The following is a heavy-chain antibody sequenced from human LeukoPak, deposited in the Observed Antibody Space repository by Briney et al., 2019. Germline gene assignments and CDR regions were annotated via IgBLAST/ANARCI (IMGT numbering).Heavy chain of an antibody. CDR1: GFTFSSYG. J-gene: IGHJ3*02. D-gene: IGHD6-19*01. CDR2: IRYDGTNK. CDR3: AKYHWTVAALNDDFDI. V-gene: IGHV3-30*02. Sequence: GGSLRLSCAASGFTFSSYGMNWVRQAPGKGLEWVAFIRYDGTNKYYGDSVKGRFTISRDNSKNTLCLQMNSLSAEDTAVYYCAKYHWTVAALNDDFDIWGQGTTVTVSS.